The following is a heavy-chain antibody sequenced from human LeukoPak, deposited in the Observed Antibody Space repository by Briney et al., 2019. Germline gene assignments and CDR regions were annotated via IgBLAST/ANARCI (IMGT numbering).Heavy chain of an antibody. Sequence: SETLSLTCAVYGGSFSGFYWSWARQPPGKGLEWIGEISHNGRTNYSPSLKSRVTISVDTSKYQFSLNLRSVTAADTAVYYCARADGDYARHYWGQGTLVTVSS. CDR2: ISHNGRT. CDR3: ARADGDYARHY. V-gene: IGHV4-34*01. J-gene: IGHJ4*02. D-gene: IGHD4-17*01. CDR1: GGSFSGFY.